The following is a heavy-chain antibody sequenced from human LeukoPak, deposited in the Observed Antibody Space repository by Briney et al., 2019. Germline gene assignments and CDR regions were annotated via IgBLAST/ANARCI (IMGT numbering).Heavy chain of an antibody. D-gene: IGHD3-22*01. V-gene: IGHV3-48*01. CDR3: AKYNYYDSSGYN. CDR2: ITSSGSTI. CDR1: GFTFSSYS. Sequence: GGSLRLSCAASGFTFSSYSMNWVRQAPGKGLEWVSYITSSGSTIYYADSVKGRFTISRDNAKNSLSLQMNSLRAEDTAVYYCAKYNYYDSSGYNWGQGTLVTVSS. J-gene: IGHJ4*02.